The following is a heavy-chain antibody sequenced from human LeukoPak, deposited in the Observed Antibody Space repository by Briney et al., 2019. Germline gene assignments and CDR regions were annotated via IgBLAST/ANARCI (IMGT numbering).Heavy chain of an antibody. CDR1: GYTFPSYA. J-gene: IGHJ4*02. CDR2: LNTNTGNP. Sequence: ASVQVSCKASGYTFPSYAMNWVRQAPGKGLEWVGWLNTNTGNPTYAQGSTGRFVFSLDASVSTAYQQNSSLKAEDTAVYYCARDSIIAAAGTDYWGQGTLVTVSS. V-gene: IGHV7-4-1*02. D-gene: IGHD6-13*01. CDR3: ARDSIIAAAGTDY.